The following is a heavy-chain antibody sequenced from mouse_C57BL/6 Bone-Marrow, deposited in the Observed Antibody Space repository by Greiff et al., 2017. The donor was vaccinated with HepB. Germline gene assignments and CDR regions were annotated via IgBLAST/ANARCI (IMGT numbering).Heavy chain of an antibody. Sequence: VQLQQPGAELVKPGASVKMSCKASGYTFTSYWLTWVKQRPGQGLEWIGDIYPGSGSTNYNEKFKSKATLTVDTTSSTAYMQLSSLTSEISAVYCCTAAVVAHDYWGQGTTLTVSS. CDR2: IYPGSGST. CDR1: GYTFTSYW. J-gene: IGHJ2*01. D-gene: IGHD1-1*01. CDR3: TAAVVAHDY. V-gene: IGHV1-55*01.